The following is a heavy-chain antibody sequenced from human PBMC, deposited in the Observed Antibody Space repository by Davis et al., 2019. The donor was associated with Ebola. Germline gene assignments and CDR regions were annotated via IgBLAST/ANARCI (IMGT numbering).Heavy chain of an antibody. V-gene: IGHV3-23*01. D-gene: IGHD6-13*01. J-gene: IGHJ4*02. CDR1: GFTFTSYA. Sequence: GESLKISCAASGFTFTSYAMSWVRQAPGKGLEWVSAVSGNAGGTYYADSVKGRFTISRDNSRYTLFLQMNSLRAEDTAVYYCARDEWAFVAALRYWGQGTLVTVSS. CDR3: ARDEWAFVAALRY. CDR2: VSGNAGGT.